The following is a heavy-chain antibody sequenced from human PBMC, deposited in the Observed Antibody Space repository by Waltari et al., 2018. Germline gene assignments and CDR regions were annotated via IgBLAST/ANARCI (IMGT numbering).Heavy chain of an antibody. CDR3: ARVSGDWNSPSFDY. V-gene: IGHV4-34*01. J-gene: IGHJ4*02. Sequence: QVQLQQWGAGLLKPSETLSLTCAVYGGSFSGYYWGWIRQPPGKGLEWIGEINHSGSTNYNPSLKSRVTISVDTSKNQFSLKLSSVTAADTAVYYCARVSGDWNSPSFDYWGQGTLVTVSS. CDR1: GGSFSGYY. CDR2: INHSGST. D-gene: IGHD1-7*01.